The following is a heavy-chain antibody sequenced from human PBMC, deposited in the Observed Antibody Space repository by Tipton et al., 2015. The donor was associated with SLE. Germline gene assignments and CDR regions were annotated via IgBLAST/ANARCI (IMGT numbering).Heavy chain of an antibody. V-gene: IGHV4-39*07. J-gene: IGHJ5*02. CDR1: GESISSNNYY. CDR2: INHSGNT. Sequence: TLSLTCSVSGESISSNNYYWGWIRQSPGKDLEWIGSINHSGNTHYNPSLKSRVTISVDTSKNQFSLKLTSVTAADTAIYYCARDPTFMEPFYERNWLDPWGHGTLVTVSS. CDR3: ARDPTFMEPFYERNWLDP. D-gene: IGHD1-14*01.